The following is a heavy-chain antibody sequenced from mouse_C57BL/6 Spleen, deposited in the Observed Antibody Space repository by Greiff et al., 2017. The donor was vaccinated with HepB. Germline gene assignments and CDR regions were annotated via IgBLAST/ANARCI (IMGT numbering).Heavy chain of an antibody. CDR1: GYTFTSYW. J-gene: IGHJ1*03. Sequence: QVQLQQPGAELVKPGASVKMSCKASGYTFTSYWITWVKQRPGQGLEWIGDISPGSGSTNYNEKCKSKATLTVDTSSSTAYMQRSSLTSEDSAVYYCARDTTVVATWYFDVWGTGTTVTVSS. V-gene: IGHV1-55*01. CDR3: ARDTTVVATWYFDV. CDR2: ISPGSGST. D-gene: IGHD1-1*01.